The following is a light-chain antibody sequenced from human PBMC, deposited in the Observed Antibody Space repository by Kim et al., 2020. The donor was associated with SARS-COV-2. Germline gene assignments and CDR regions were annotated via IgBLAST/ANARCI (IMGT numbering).Light chain of an antibody. V-gene: IGKV1-5*01. CDR2: DAS. J-gene: IGKJ1*01. Sequence: GDRVTITCRASQSISSRLAWYQQKPGKAPKLLIYDASSLESGVPSRFSGSGTGTEFTLTISSLQRDDFATYYCQQYNSYSTMFGHGFKVDI. CDR3: QQYNSYSTM. CDR1: QSISSR.